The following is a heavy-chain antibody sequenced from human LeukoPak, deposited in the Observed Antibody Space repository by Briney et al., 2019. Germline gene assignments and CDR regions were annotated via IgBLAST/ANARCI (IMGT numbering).Heavy chain of an antibody. J-gene: IGHJ4*02. CDR1: GFTFSSYT. V-gene: IGHV3-21*01. CDR2: ISTSHSYI. D-gene: IGHD2-21*01. Sequence: PGGSLRLSCTASGFTFSSYTFNWVRQAPGKGLEWVSSISTSHSYIYYADSLKGRFTISRDNAKNSLYLQMSSLRAEDTAVHYCARAPVTSCRGAYCYPFDYWGQGTLVTVSS. CDR3: ARAPVTSCRGAYCYPFDY.